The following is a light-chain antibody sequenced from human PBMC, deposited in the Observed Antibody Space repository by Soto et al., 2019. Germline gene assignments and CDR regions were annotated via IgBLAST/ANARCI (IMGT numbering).Light chain of an antibody. V-gene: IGKV3-11*01. J-gene: IGKJ2*01. Sequence: EIVLTQSPATLSLSPGERATLSCRASQSVSSYLAWYQQKPGQAPRLLIYDASNRATGIPARFSGSGSGTDFTLTIRSLEPEDFAVDYCQQRSTWPSYTFGKGNKLEIK. CDR3: QQRSTWPSYT. CDR1: QSVSSY. CDR2: DAS.